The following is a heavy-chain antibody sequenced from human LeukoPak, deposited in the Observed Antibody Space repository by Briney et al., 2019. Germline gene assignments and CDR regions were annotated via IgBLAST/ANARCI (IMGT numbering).Heavy chain of an antibody. CDR1: GGSISSGGYY. V-gene: IGHV4-31*03. CDR2: IYYSGST. CDR3: ARGRRYYYDSSGSLHFDY. J-gene: IGHJ4*02. Sequence: KPSETLSLTCTVSGGSISSGGYYWSWIRQHPGKGLEWIGYIYYSGSTYYNPSLKSRVTISVDTSKNQFSLKLSSVTAADTAVYYCARGRRYYYDSSGSLHFDYWGQGTLVTVSS. D-gene: IGHD3-22*01.